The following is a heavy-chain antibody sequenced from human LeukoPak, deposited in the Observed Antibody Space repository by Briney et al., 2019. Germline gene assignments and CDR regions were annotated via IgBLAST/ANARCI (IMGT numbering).Heavy chain of an antibody. CDR3: ATLRGDCSGGSCYAHWFDP. CDR2: FDPEDGET. D-gene: IGHD2-15*01. V-gene: IGHV1-24*01. CDR1: GYTLTELS. J-gene: IGHJ5*02. Sequence: ASVKVSCKVSGYTLTELSMHWVRQAPGKGLEWMGGFDPEDGETIYAQKFQGRVTMTEDTSTDTAYMELSSLRSEDTAVYYCATLRGDCSGGSCYAHWFDPWGQGTLVTVSS.